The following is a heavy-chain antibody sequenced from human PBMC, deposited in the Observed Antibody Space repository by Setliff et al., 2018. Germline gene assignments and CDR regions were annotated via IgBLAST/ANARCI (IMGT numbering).Heavy chain of an antibody. CDR2: IYSSGST. Sequence: PSETLSLTCAVSGGSISSSNRWSWVRQPPGKGLEWIGEIYSSGSTNYNPSLKSRVTISVDRSKNQFSLKLSSVIAADTAVYYCARDLYSSSSGGFYYYYYYMDVWGKGTTVTVSS. J-gene: IGHJ6*03. CDR1: GGSISSSNR. CDR3: ARDLYSSSSGGFYYYYYYMDV. V-gene: IGHV4-4*02. D-gene: IGHD6-6*01.